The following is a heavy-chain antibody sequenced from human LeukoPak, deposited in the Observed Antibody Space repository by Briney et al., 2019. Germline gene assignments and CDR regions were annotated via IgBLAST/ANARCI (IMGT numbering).Heavy chain of an antibody. D-gene: IGHD3-10*01. CDR2: IDWDDDK. Sequence: ESGPTLVNPTQTLTLTCTFSGFSLSTSGMCVSWIRQPPGKALEWLARIDWDDDKYYSTSLKTRLTISKDTSKNQVVLTMTNMDPVDTATYYCARVPRGGSGRHYFDYWGQGTLVPVSS. CDR1: GFSLSTSGMC. CDR3: ARVPRGGSGRHYFDY. J-gene: IGHJ4*02. V-gene: IGHV2-70*11.